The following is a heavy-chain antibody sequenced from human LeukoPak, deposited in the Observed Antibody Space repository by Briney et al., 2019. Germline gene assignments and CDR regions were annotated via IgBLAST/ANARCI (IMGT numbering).Heavy chain of an antibody. V-gene: IGHV1-2*02. CDR3: ATVPAASEGWFDP. D-gene: IGHD2-2*01. J-gene: IGHJ5*02. Sequence: ASVKVSCKASGYTFTGYYMHWVRQAPGQGLEWMGWINPNSGGTNYAQKFQGRVTMTRDTSISTAYMELSRLRSDDTAVYYCATVPAASEGWFDPWGQGTLVTVSS. CDR1: GYTFTGYY. CDR2: INPNSGGT.